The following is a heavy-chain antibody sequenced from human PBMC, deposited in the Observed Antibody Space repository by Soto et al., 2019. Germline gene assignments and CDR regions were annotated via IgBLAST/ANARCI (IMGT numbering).Heavy chain of an antibody. CDR1: GGSISSGDYY. D-gene: IGHD3-3*01. CDR2: IYYSGST. Sequence: QVQLQESGPGLVKPSQTLSLTCTVSGGSISSGDYYWSWIRQPPGKGLEWIGYIYYSGSTYYNPSLKSRVTRTIDTSKNPISLKLSTVTAADTVVYYCPTAWSGYANDAFDIWGQGTMVTVSS. V-gene: IGHV4-30-4*01. CDR3: PTAWSGYANDAFDI. J-gene: IGHJ3*02.